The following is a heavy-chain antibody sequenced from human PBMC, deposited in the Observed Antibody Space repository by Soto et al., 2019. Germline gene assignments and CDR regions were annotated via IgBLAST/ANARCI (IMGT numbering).Heavy chain of an antibody. CDR3: ARVHHSCYDTSGYYPCCGF. CDR1: GGSVNTAPYH. D-gene: IGHD3-22*01. CDR2: IYYTGST. J-gene: IGHJ1*01. V-gene: IGHV4-61*01. Sequence: PSETLSLTCTVSGGSVNTAPYHWSWIRQSPRNGLEWIGNIYYTGSTNYNPSFERRVAISLDTSNNQFSMSLTSLTAAGTALYFCARVHHSCYDTSGYYPCCGFWGQGTLVAGSS.